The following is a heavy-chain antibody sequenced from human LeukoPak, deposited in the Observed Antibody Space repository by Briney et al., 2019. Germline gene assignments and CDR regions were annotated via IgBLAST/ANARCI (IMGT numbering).Heavy chain of an antibody. CDR1: GGSFNGYS. CDR3: ARGPLAFRRVAGIFS. Sequence: SETLYLTCAVSGGSFNGYSYTWIRQPPGRGLEWIGEIIHSGGTSYNPSLKSRLTISVDTSRKQFSLKLTSVTAADTALYFCARGPLAFRRVAGIFSWGRGTQVTVSS. V-gene: IGHV4-34*01. CDR2: IIHSGGT. J-gene: IGHJ5*02. D-gene: IGHD6-19*01.